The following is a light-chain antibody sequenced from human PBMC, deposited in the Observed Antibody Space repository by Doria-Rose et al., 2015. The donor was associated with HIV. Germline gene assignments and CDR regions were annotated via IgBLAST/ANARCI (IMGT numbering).Light chain of an antibody. CDR3: HQYGTSWT. Sequence: TQSPGTLSLSPGERAALSCRASQSFSSTYLAWYQQKPGQAPSLLIYDVSTRATGIPDRFSASGSGTDFTLTINRLEPEDFALYYCHQYGTSWTFGQGTKVEI. CDR2: DVS. CDR1: QSFSSTY. V-gene: IGKV3-20*01. J-gene: IGKJ1*01.